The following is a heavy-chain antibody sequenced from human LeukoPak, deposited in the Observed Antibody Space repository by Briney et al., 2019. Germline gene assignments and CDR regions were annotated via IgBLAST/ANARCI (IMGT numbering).Heavy chain of an antibody. CDR1: GYAFTSYG. Sequence: ASVKVSCKASGYAFTSYGISWVRQAPGQGLEWMGWISAYNGNTNYAQKLQGRVTMTTDTSTSTAYMELRGLRSDDTAVYYCARSRCSGGSCYSSRYFDYWGQGTLVTVSS. D-gene: IGHD2-15*01. J-gene: IGHJ4*02. V-gene: IGHV1-18*01. CDR2: ISAYNGNT. CDR3: ARSRCSGGSCYSSRYFDY.